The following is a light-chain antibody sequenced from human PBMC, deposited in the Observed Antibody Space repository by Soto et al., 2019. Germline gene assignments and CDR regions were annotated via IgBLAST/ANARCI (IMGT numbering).Light chain of an antibody. Sequence: AIRMTQSPSSFSASTGDSVTITCRASQGIGNNLAWYQRKPGRAPKLLISGASTLQIGVPSRFSGSGSGTEFTLTINYLQSVDWAIYYCQHYYSHPPTFGQGTNVEIK. J-gene: IGKJ1*01. CDR2: GAS. CDR3: QHYYSHPPT. CDR1: QGIGNN. V-gene: IGKV1-8*01.